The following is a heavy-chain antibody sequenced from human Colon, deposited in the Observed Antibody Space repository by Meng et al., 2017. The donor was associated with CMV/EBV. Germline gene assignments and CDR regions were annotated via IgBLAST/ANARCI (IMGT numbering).Heavy chain of an antibody. J-gene: IGHJ1*01. CDR3: ATVSSGYYLYFQH. V-gene: IGHV1-2*02. D-gene: IGHD3-22*01. CDR1: GYTFTGYY. CDR2: INPNSGGT. Sequence: QVRRVKVGAEVKKPGASAKVSCKASGYTFTGYYMHWVRQAPGQGLEWMGWINPNSGGTNYAQKFQGRVTMTRDTSISTAYMELSRLRSDDTAVYYCATVSSGYYLYFQHWGQGTLVTVSS.